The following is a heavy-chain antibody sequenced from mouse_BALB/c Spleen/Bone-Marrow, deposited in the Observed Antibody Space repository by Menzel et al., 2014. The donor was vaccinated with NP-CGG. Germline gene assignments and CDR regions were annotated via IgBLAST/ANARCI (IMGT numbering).Heavy chain of an antibody. J-gene: IGHJ2*01. CDR1: GYTFTSYW. CDR3: ARYDGYYDY. Sequence: VQLQQSGAELVRPGASVKLSCKASGYTFTSYWMNWVKQRPEQGLEWIGRIDPYDSETHYRKDQKFKDKAILTVDKSSSTAYMQLSSLTSEDSAVYYCARYDGYYDYWGQGTTLTVSS. D-gene: IGHD2-3*01. V-gene: IGHV1-52*01. CDR2: IDPYDSET.